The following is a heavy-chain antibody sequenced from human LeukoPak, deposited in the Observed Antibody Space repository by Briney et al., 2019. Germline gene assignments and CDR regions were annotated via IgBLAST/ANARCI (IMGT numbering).Heavy chain of an antibody. CDR1: GFTFNSYV. V-gene: IGHV3-23*01. J-gene: IGHJ5*02. CDR2: ISGSGGST. Sequence: PGGSLRLSCAASGFTFNSYVMNWVRQAPGKGLEWVSAISGSGGSTYYADSVKGRFTISRDNSKNTLYLQMNSLRAEDTAVYYCARLVRGYQLLTNWFDPWGQGTLVTVSS. D-gene: IGHD2-2*01. CDR3: ARLVRGYQLLTNWFDP.